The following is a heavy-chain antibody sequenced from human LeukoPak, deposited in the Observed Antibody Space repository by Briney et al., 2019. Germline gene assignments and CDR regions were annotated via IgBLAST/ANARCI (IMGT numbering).Heavy chain of an antibody. V-gene: IGHV3-21*01. J-gene: IGHJ4*02. CDR2: ISSSSGDI. Sequence: GGSLSLSCAASGFSFSTYSMNWVRQAPGKGPEWVSSISSSSGDIYYGDSVRGRFTISRDNAKNSLYLQMNSLRVEDTAVYFCTVDTDYFEGLCFPGPALNDYWGQGTLVTVSS. CDR1: GFSFSTYS. CDR3: TVDTDYFEGLCFPGPALNDY. D-gene: IGHD3-22*01.